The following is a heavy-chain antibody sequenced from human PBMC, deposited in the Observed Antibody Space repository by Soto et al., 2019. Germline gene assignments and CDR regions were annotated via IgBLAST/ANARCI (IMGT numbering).Heavy chain of an antibody. CDR3: ARGWGYGSGGSCYIDAFDI. CDR1: GYTFTSYA. D-gene: IGHD2-15*01. V-gene: IGHV1-3*01. CDR2: INAGNGNT. Sequence: SSVKVSCKASGYTFTSYAMHWVRQAPGQRLEWMGWINAGNGNTKYSQKFQGRVTITRDTSASTAYMELSSLRSEDTAVYYCARGWGYGSGGSCYIDAFDIWGQGTMVTVSS. J-gene: IGHJ3*02.